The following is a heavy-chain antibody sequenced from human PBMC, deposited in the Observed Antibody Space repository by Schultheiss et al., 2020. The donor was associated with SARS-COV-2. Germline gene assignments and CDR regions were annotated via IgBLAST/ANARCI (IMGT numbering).Heavy chain of an antibody. CDR1: GFSLSTSGVG. V-gene: IGHV2-5*01. CDR2: IYWNDDK. Sequence: SGPTLVKPTQTLTLTCTFSGFSLSTSGVGVGWIRQPPGKALEWLALIYWNDDKRYSPSLKSRLTITKDTSKNQVVLTMTNMDPVDTATYYCARIQSIAARQVHDAFDIWGQGTMGTVSS. CDR3: ARIQSIAARQVHDAFDI. J-gene: IGHJ3*02. D-gene: IGHD6-6*01.